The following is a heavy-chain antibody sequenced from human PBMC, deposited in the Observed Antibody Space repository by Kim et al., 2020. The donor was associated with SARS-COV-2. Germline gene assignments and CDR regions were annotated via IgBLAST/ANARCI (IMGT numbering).Heavy chain of an antibody. CDR3: ARVAGGWELRGYFDY. J-gene: IGHJ4*02. CDR2: IIPIFGTA. CDR1: GGTFSSYA. V-gene: IGHV1-69*13. Sequence: SVKVSCKASGGTFSSYAISWVRQAPGQGLEWMGGIIPIFGTANYAQKFQGRVTITADESTSTAYMELSSLRSEDTAVYYCARVAGGWELRGYFDYWGQGTLVTVSS. D-gene: IGHD1-26*01.